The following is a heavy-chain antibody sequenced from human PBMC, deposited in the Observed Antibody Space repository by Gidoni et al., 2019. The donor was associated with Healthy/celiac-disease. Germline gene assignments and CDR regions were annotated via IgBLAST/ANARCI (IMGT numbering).Heavy chain of an antibody. J-gene: IGHJ4*02. Sequence: QVQLQQWGAGLLKPSETLSLTCAVYGGSFSGYYWSWIRQPPGKGLEWIGEINHSGSTNYNPSLKSRVTISVDTSKNQFSLKLSSVTAADTAVYYCARRGPDYSNYPKRSYYFDYWGQGTLVTVSS. CDR1: GGSFSGYY. V-gene: IGHV4-34*01. CDR2: INHSGST. CDR3: ARRGPDYSNYPKRSYYFDY. D-gene: IGHD4-4*01.